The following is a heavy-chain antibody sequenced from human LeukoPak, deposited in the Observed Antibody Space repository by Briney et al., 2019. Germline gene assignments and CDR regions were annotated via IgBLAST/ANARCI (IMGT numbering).Heavy chain of an antibody. J-gene: IGHJ4*02. CDR1: GGTFSSYA. CDR2: IIPIFGTA. D-gene: IGHD5-12*01. CDR3: ALGVDIVATSHFDY. Sequence: SVKVSCKASGGTFSSYAISWVRQAPGQGLEWMGRIIPIFGTANYAQKFQGRVTITTDESTSTAYMELSSRRSEDTAVYYCALGVDIVATSHFDYWGQGTLVTVS. V-gene: IGHV1-69*05.